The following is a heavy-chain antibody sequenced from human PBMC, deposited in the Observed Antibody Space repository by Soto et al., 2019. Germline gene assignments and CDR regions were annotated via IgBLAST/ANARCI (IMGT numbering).Heavy chain of an antibody. V-gene: IGHV3-23*01. D-gene: IGHD4-17*01. Sequence: GGSLRLSCAASGFAFGNSWMNWVRQAPGKGLEWVSVISGSGGSTYYADAVKGRFTISRDNSKNTLYLQMNSLRAEDTAVYYCAKRTVGWYFDLWGRGTLVTVSS. CDR1: GFAFGNSW. J-gene: IGHJ2*01. CDR3: AKRTVGWYFDL. CDR2: ISGSGGST.